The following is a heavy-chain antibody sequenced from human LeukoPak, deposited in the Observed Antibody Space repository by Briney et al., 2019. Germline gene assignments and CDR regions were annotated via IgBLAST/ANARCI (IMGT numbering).Heavy chain of an antibody. D-gene: IGHD2-2*01. CDR2: IYYSGST. J-gene: IGHJ3*02. CDR1: GGSISSSSYY. V-gene: IGHV4-39*01. Sequence: SETLSLTCTVSGGSISSSSYYWGWIRQPPGKGLEWIGSIYYSGSTYYNPSLKSRVTISVDTSKNQFSLKLSSVTAADTAVYYCARQSHSRVWEIPDIVVVPAAHQNAFDIWGQGTMVTVSS. CDR3: ARQSHSRVWEIPDIVVVPAAHQNAFDI.